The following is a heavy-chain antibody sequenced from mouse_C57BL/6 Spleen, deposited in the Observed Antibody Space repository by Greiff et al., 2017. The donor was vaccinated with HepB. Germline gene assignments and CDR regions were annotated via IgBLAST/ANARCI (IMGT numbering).Heavy chain of an antibody. CDR1: GYTFTDYY. Sequence: VKVVESGAELVRPGASVKLSCKASGYTFTDYYINWVKQRPGQGLEWIARIYPGSGNTYYNEKFKGKATLTAEKSSSTAYMQLSSLTSEDSAVYFCARWLLHFDYWGQGTTLTVSS. D-gene: IGHD2-3*01. CDR2: IYPGSGNT. CDR3: ARWLLHFDY. V-gene: IGHV1-76*01. J-gene: IGHJ2*01.